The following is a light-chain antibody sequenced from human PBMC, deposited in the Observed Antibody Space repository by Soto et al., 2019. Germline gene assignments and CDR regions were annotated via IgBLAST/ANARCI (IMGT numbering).Light chain of an antibody. CDR2: DAS. J-gene: IGKJ1*01. V-gene: IGKV3-11*01. CDR1: QSVSSY. Sequence: EIVLTQSPATLSLSPGERATLSCRASQSVSSYLAWYQQKPGQAPRLLIYDASNRATGIPARFSGSGSGTECTLTISSLEPEDFAVYYCQQRSNWSQTFGQGTKVEIK. CDR3: QQRSNWSQT.